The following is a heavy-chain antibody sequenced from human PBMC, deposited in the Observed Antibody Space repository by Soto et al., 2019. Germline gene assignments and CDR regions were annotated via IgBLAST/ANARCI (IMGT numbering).Heavy chain of an antibody. D-gene: IGHD3-10*01. Sequence: EVQLLESGGGLVQPGGSLRLSCAASGFTFSSYAMSWVRQAPGKGLEWVSAISGSGGSTYYADSVKGRFTISRDNSKNTLYLQMNSPRAEDTAVYYCAKDRGKITMVRGVIDYWGQGTLVTVSS. CDR3: AKDRGKITMVRGVIDY. CDR1: GFTFSSYA. V-gene: IGHV3-23*01. CDR2: ISGSGGST. J-gene: IGHJ4*02.